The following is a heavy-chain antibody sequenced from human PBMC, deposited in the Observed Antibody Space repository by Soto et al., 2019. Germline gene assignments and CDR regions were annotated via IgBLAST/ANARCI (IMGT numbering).Heavy chain of an antibody. V-gene: IGHV3-7*03. Sequence: GGSLRLSCAASGFTFSRFWMSWVRQAPGKGLEWVANINQDGNEKYYVDSMKGRFTISRDNAKNSLYLQMNSLRAEDTALYYCARTPTNSWYSDFWGQGTLVTVSS. CDR1: GFTFSRFW. CDR3: ARTPTNSWYSDF. D-gene: IGHD6-13*01. CDR2: INQDGNEK. J-gene: IGHJ4*02.